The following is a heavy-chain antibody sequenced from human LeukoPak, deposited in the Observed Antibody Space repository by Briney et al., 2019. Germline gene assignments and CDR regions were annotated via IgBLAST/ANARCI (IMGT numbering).Heavy chain of an antibody. D-gene: IGHD3-22*01. V-gene: IGHV3-23*01. J-gene: IGHJ3*02. Sequence: GGSLRLSCAASGFSFSYSAMSWVRQAPGKGLEWVSTISGGSGGSTFYADSVKGRFTISRDNSKNTVHLQMNSLSAEDTAVYYCVKHFYDSSGYFFAFDIWGQGTKATVSS. CDR1: GFSFSYSA. CDR3: VKHFYDSSGYFFAFDI. CDR2: ISGGSGGST.